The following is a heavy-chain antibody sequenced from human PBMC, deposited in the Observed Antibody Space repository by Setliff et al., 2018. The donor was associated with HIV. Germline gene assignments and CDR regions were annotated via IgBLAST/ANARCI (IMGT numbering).Heavy chain of an antibody. CDR3: ARVPVSSYYYYMDV. J-gene: IGHJ6*03. CDR2: ISASSVNT. V-gene: IGHV1-18*01. CDR1: GYNFTDYH. D-gene: IGHD6-13*01. Sequence: ASVKVSCKASGYNFTDYHITWVRQAPGQGFEWVGSISASSVNTNYTQGRVTMTTDISTSTACMELRSLRSDDSAVYFCARVPVSSYYYYMDVWGKGTTVTVSS.